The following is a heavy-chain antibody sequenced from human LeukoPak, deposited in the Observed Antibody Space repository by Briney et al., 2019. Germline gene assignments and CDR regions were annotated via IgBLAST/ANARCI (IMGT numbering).Heavy chain of an antibody. CDR3: ARDSITIFGVVTYDY. Sequence: GGSLRLSCAASGFTFSSYAMSWVRQAPGKGLEWVSAISGSGGSTYYADSVKGRFTISRDNAKNSLYLQMNSLRAEDTAVYYCARDSITIFGVVTYDYWGQGTLVTVSS. V-gene: IGHV3-23*01. CDR2: ISGSGGST. J-gene: IGHJ4*02. D-gene: IGHD3-3*01. CDR1: GFTFSSYA.